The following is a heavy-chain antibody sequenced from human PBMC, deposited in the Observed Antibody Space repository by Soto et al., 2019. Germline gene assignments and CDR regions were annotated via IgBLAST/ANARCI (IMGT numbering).Heavy chain of an antibody. V-gene: IGHV3-30*03. CDR2: LSYDGSDK. CDR1: GFTFSRSG. J-gene: IGHJ6*02. CDR3: TRLERDYYYGMDV. Sequence: GGSLRLSCAASGFTFSRSGMHWARQVPGKGLEWVAALSYDGSDKYYTDSVKGRFTISRDDSKNTLYLQMNSLKNEDTAVYYCTRLERDYYYGMDVWGQGTTVTVSS.